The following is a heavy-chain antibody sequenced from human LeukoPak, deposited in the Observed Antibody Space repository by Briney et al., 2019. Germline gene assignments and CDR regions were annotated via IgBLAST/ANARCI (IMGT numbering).Heavy chain of an antibody. Sequence: ASVKVSCKASGYTFTSYYMHWVRQAPGQGLEWMGIINPSGGSTSYAQKFQGRVTMTRDTSTSTVYMELSSLRSEDTAVYYCARDGPYYYGSGGRYDAFDIWGQGTMVTVSS. V-gene: IGHV1-46*01. J-gene: IGHJ3*02. CDR1: GYTFTSYY. D-gene: IGHD3-10*01. CDR3: ARDGPYYYGSGGRYDAFDI. CDR2: INPSGGST.